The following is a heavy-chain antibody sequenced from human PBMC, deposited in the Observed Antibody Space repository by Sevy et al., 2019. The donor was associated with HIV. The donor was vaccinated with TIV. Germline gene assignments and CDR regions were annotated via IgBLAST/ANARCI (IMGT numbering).Heavy chain of an antibody. J-gene: IGHJ4*02. V-gene: IGHV3-49*04. CDR1: GFTFGDYA. D-gene: IGHD6-19*01. Sequence: YLRLSCTASGFTFGDYAMSCVRQAPGKGLEWVAFLKSNAYGGTLDYAASVKGRFIISRDDSKSIAHLQMNDVKTEDTAIYYCTQWKRAQSIFDYWGQGARVTVSS. CDR3: TQWKRAQSIFDY. CDR2: LKSNAYGGTL.